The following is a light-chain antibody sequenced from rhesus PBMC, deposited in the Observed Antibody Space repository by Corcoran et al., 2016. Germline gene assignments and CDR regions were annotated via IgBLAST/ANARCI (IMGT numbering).Light chain of an antibody. J-gene: IGKJ1*01. CDR1: QGISSW. CDR2: KAS. Sequence: DIQMTQSPSSLSASVGDTVTITCRASQGISSWLAWYQQKPGKAPKLRSYKASSLQSGVPSRFSGSGSGTEFTLTISSLQSEDFATYFCQQYSSRPPTFGQGTKVEIK. CDR3: QQYSSRPPT. V-gene: IGKV1-22*01.